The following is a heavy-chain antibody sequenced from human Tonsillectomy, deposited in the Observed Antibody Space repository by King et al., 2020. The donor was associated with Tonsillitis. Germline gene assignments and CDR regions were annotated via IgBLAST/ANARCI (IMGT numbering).Heavy chain of an antibody. CDR1: GGSISTYY. Sequence: VQLQESGPGLVKPSETLSLTCTVSGGSISTYYWSWIRQPPGKGLDWIGYIYYSGSTNYNPSLKSRVTISVDTSKNQFSLKLSSVTAADTAVYYCARGRGISPWGGSGSSYFAFWGQGTLVTVSS. J-gene: IGHJ4*02. CDR3: ARGRGISPWGGSGSSYFAF. V-gene: IGHV4-59*01. D-gene: IGHD3-10*01. CDR2: IYYSGST.